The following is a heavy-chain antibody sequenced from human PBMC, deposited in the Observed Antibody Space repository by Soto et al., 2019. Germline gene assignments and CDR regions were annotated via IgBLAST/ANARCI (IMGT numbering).Heavy chain of an antibody. J-gene: IGHJ3*02. D-gene: IGHD3-22*01. CDR1: GYTFTSYY. CDR2: INPSGGST. Sequence: ASVKVSCKASGYTFTSYYMHWVRQAHGQGLEWMGIINPSGGSTSYAQKFQGRVTMTRDTSTSTVYMELSSLRSEDTAVYYCARASRRITMIVVVTAARTHDAFDIWGQGTMVTVSS. V-gene: IGHV1-46*01. CDR3: ARASRRITMIVVVTAARTHDAFDI.